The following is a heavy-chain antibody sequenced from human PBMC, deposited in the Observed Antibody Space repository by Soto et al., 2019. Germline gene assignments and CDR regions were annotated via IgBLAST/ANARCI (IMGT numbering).Heavy chain of an antibody. V-gene: IGHV1-69*04. D-gene: IGHD2-15*01. CDR1: GGTFSSYT. Sequence: GASVKVSCKASGGTFSSYTISWVRQAPGQGLEWMGRIIPILGIANYAQKFQGRVTITADKSTSTAYMELSSLRSEDTAVFYCARDKSLIEHCSGGSCYLDYWGQGTLVTVSS. CDR2: IIPILGIA. J-gene: IGHJ4*02. CDR3: ARDKSLIEHCSGGSCYLDY.